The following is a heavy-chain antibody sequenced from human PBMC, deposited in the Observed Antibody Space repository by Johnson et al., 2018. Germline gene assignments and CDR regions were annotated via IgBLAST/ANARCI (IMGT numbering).Heavy chain of an antibody. CDR1: GFTFSRLG. V-gene: IGHV3-30*18. CDR3: AKAAPSYGSGDSNWFDP. J-gene: IGHJ5*02. Sequence: VQLVETGGGVVQPGRSXRLSCGASGFTFSRLGMHWVRQPPGKGLEWVAVISYDEESKYYAESVKGRFTISRDNSKNTLYLQMNSLRNEDTAVYYWAKAAPSYGSGDSNWFDPWGQGTLVTVSS. D-gene: IGHD3-10*01. CDR2: ISYDEESK.